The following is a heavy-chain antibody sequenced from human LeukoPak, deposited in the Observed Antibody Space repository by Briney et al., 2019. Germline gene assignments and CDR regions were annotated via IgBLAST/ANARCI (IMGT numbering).Heavy chain of an antibody. D-gene: IGHD4-17*01. CDR3: ARDKVGDYDYGDYDGAFDI. J-gene: IGHJ3*02. CDR1: GYIFDRYA. Sequence: ASVKVSCKASGYIFDRYAMNWVRQAPGQGLEWMGWINTNTGNPTYAQGFTGRFVFSLDTSVSTAYLQISSLNAEDTSVYYCARDKVGDYDYGDYDGAFDIWGQGTMVTVSS. V-gene: IGHV7-4-1*02. CDR2: INTNTGNP.